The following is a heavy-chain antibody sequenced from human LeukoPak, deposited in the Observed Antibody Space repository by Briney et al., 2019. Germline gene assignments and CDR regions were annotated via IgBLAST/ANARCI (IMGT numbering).Heavy chain of an antibody. Sequence: SETLSLTCTVSGGSISSYYWSWIRQPPGKGLEWIGYIYYSGSTNYNPSLKSRVTISVDTSKNQFSLKLSSVTAADTAVYYCAKRKTSFDYWGQGTLVTVSS. V-gene: IGHV4-59*08. CDR3: AKRKTSFDY. CDR2: IYYSGST. J-gene: IGHJ4*02. CDR1: GGSISSYY.